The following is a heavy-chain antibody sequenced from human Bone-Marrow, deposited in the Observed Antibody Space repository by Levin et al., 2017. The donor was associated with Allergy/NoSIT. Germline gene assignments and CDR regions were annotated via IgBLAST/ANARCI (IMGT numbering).Heavy chain of an antibody. D-gene: IGHD5-12*01. Sequence: PMASVKVSCKTSGYTFITNGISWLRQAPGQGLEWMGWIDTHTGNAHYAKKFEDRISMTTDTSTSTAYMELRSLRSDDTAIYYCTRDWGDGATITDCWGQGTLVIVSS. CDR3: TRDWGDGATITDC. CDR1: GYTFITNG. J-gene: IGHJ4*02. CDR2: IDTHTGNA. V-gene: IGHV1-18*01.